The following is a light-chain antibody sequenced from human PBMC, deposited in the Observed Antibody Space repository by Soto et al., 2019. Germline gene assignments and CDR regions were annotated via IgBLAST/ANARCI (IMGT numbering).Light chain of an antibody. V-gene: IGKV4-1*01. CDR3: QQYYSTPWT. CDR1: QNVLYSSNKNY. J-gene: IGKJ1*01. Sequence: DIVMTQSPDSLAVSLGERATINCTSSQNVLYSSNKNYLAWFQQKPGQPPKLLIYWASTRESGVPDRFSGSGYGTDFTLTISSLQAEDGAGYYCQQYYSTPWTFGQGTKVELK. CDR2: WAS.